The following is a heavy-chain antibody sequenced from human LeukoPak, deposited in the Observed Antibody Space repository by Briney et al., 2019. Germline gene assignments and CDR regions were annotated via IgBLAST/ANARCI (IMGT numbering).Heavy chain of an antibody. J-gene: IGHJ5*02. V-gene: IGHV2-5*02. CDR3: AHRPGDGSLAFDP. CDR2: IYWDDDS. Sequence: SGPTLVNPTQTLTLTCTFSGFSLSTSDVAVXWXXXXXXXXXXXLALIYWDDDSRYTPYLRSRLTITKDTSKNQVVLTMTNVNPVDTATYYCAHRPGDGSLAFDPWGQGTLVTVSS. CDR1: GFSLSTSDVA. D-gene: IGHD7-27*01.